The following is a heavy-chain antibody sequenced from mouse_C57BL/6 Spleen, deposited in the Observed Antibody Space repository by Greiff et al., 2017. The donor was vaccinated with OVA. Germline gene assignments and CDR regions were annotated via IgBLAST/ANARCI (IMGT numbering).Heavy chain of an antibody. Sequence: QVQLQQPGAELVKPGASVKLSCKASGYTFTSYWMHWVKRRPGRGLEWIGGIDPSRGGTNYNEKFKSKATMTVDKPSSTAYMQLSSLTSEDSAVYDCAKEERVGYGEADYFDYWGQGTTLTVSS. V-gene: IGHV1-72*01. CDR3: AKEERVGYGEADYFDY. CDR2: IDPSRGGT. D-gene: IGHD1-2*01. CDR1: GYTFTSYW. J-gene: IGHJ2*01.